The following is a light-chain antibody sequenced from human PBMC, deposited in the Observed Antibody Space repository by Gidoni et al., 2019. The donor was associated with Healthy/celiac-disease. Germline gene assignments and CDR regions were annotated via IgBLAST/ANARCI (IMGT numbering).Light chain of an antibody. J-gene: IGLJ3*02. V-gene: IGLV8-61*01. CDR2: STN. CDR3: GLYMGSGIWV. Sequence: QTVVTQEPSFSVSPGVTVTLTCGLRSGSVSTSYYPSWYQQTPGQAPRTPIYSTNTRSSGVPDRFSGSILGNKAALTITGAQADDESDYYCGLYMGSGIWVFGGGTKLTVL. CDR1: SGSVSTSYY.